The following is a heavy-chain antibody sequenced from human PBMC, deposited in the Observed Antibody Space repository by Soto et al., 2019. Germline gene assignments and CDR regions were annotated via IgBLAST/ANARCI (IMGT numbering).Heavy chain of an antibody. CDR3: ERKHSVDYGGNSFDY. CDR2: INHSGST. D-gene: IGHD4-17*01. V-gene: IGHV4-34*01. CDR1: GGSFSGYY. J-gene: IGHJ4*02. Sequence: SETLSLTCAVYGGSFSGYYWSWIRQPPGKWLEWIGEINHSGSTNYNPSLKSRVNISVDTSKTQFSLKLSSVTAADTAVYYCERKHSVDYGGNSFDYWGQGTLVT.